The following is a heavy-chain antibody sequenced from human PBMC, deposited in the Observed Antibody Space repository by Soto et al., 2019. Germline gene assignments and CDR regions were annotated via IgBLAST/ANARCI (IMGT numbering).Heavy chain of an antibody. CDR3: ARRAVYGGNSFDH. CDR1: GFTFNFYT. J-gene: IGHJ4*02. V-gene: IGHV3-21*01. D-gene: IGHD2-21*02. Sequence: GGSPRLSCATSGFTFNFYTLNWVRQAPGKGLQWVASITSTSNHIYYAGSVRGRFTISRDNAKDTLYLHLSSLRTDDTAVYYCARRAVYGGNSFDHWGQGTLVTVSS. CDR2: ITSTSNHI.